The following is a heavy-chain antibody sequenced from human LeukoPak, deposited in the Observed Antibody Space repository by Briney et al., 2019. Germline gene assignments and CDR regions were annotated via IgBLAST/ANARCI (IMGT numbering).Heavy chain of an antibody. V-gene: IGHV4-59*01. CDR3: ARDKGPYWYFDL. Sequence: SESLSLTCTVSDGSITTYYWNWIRQPPGKGLEWIGNIYNSGSTDYNPSLKSGVTISVNTSKNQISLKLSSVTAADTAVYYCARDKGPYWYFDLWGRGTLVTVSS. J-gene: IGHJ2*01. CDR2: IYNSGST. CDR1: DGSITTYY.